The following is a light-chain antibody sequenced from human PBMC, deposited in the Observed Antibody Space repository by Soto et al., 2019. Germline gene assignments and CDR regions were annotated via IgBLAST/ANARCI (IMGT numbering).Light chain of an antibody. CDR2: DAS. CDR1: QSVSSY. Sequence: EIVLTQSLATLSLSPGERATLSCRASQSVSSYLAWYQQKPGQAPRLLISDASNRATGIPARFSGSGSVTDFTLTVSSLEPEYFAVYYCQQRRDWTLTFGGGTKVE. CDR3: QQRRDWTLT. V-gene: IGKV3-11*01. J-gene: IGKJ4*01.